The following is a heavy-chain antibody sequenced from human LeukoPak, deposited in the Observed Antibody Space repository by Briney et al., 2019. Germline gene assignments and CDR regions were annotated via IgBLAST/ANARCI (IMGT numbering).Heavy chain of an antibody. CDR3: ARDSLIVGGTGSLDS. D-gene: IGHD1-26*01. V-gene: IGHV3-7*03. Sequence: PGGSLRLSCTASGFIFNNYWMNWVRQAPGKGLEWVANIKQDGSEKNYVGSVKGRFTISRDNAKNSLYLQMYSLRAEDTAVYYCARDSLIVGGTGSLDSWGQGTLVTVSS. CDR2: IKQDGSEK. J-gene: IGHJ4*02. CDR1: GFIFNNYW.